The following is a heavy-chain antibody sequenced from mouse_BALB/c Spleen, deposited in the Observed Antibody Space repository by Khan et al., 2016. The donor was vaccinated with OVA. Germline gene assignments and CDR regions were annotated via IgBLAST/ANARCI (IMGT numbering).Heavy chain of an antibody. J-gene: IGHJ1*01. CDR1: GFTFSSFG. CDR3: VRSGDNVHWYFDV. CDR2: MSSGSSTI. D-gene: IGHD1-3*01. Sequence: EVELVESGGGLVQPGGSRKLSCAASGFTFSSFGMHWVRQAPKKGLEWVAYMSSGSSTIYYVDTVKGRFTISRDNPKNTLFLQMTSLRSEDTAMYYCVRSGDNVHWYFDVWGAGTSVTVAS. V-gene: IGHV5-17*02.